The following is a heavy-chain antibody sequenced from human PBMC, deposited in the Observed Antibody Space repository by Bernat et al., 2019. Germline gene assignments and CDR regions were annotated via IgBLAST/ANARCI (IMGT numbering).Heavy chain of an antibody. D-gene: IGHD3-10*01. V-gene: IGHV5-51*01. J-gene: IGHJ3*02. CDR1: GYSFTNYW. CDR3: ARRFTVVRGPPISNAFDI. Sequence: EVQLVQSGAEVKKSGESLKISCKASGYSFTNYWIGWVRQMPGKGLEWMGIVYPGDSDTRYSPSFQGQVTISADKSITTAYLQWSSLRASDTAMYYCARRFTVVRGPPISNAFDIWGQGTMVTVSS. CDR2: VYPGDSDT.